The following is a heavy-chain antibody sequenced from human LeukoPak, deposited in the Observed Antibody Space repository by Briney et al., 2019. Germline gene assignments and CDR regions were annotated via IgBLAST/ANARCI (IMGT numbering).Heavy chain of an antibody. CDR2: IYHSGST. J-gene: IGHJ4*02. V-gene: IGHV4-30-2*01. Sequence: PSETLSLTCTVSGGSISSGGYYWSWIRQPPGKGLEWIGYIYHSGSTYYNPSLKSRITISVDRSKNQFSLKLSSVTAADTAVYYCASSKSDGLRFLEWFRFDYWGQGTLVTVSS. CDR1: GGSISSGGYY. D-gene: IGHD3-3*01. CDR3: ASSKSDGLRFLEWFRFDY.